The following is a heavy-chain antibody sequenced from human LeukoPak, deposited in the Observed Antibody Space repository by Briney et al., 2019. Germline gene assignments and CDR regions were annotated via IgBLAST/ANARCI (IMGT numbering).Heavy chain of an antibody. D-gene: IGHD6-13*01. CDR3: ARMEQQLVRDNWFDP. Sequence: SSVKVSCKASGGTFSSYAISWVRQAPGQGLEWMGRIIPIFSIANYAQKFQGRVTITADKSTSTAYMELSSLRSEDTAAYYCARMEQQLVRDNWFDPWGQGTLVTVSS. V-gene: IGHV1-69*04. CDR1: GGTFSSYA. CDR2: IIPIFSIA. J-gene: IGHJ5*02.